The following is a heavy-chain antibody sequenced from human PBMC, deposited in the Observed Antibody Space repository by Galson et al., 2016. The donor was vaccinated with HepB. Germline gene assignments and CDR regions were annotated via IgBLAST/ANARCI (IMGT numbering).Heavy chain of an antibody. CDR2: ISYEGSHK. J-gene: IGHJ6*02. V-gene: IGHV3-30*18. D-gene: IGHD5-12*01. CDR3: AKDYSGYDLGIGYYYYAVDV. CDR1: GFSFNTYG. Sequence: SLRLSCAASGFSFNTYGMHWVRQAPGKGLEWVAVISYEGSHKYYADSVKGRITISRDNSKNTLYLQMNNLRAEDTAVYYCAKDYSGYDLGIGYYYYAVDVWGQGTTVTVSS.